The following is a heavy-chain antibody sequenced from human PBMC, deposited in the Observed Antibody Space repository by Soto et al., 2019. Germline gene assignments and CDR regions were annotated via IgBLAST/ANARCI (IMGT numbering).Heavy chain of an antibody. CDR2: IYPGDSDT. J-gene: IGHJ3*02. CDR1: GYSFTSYW. D-gene: IGHD3-10*01. Sequence: HGESLKISCKGSGYSFTSYWIGWVRQMPGKGLEWMGIIYPGDSDTRYSPSFQGQVTISADKSISTAYLQWSSLKASDTAMYYCAIGITMVRGVINAFDIWGQGTMVTVSS. V-gene: IGHV5-51*01. CDR3: AIGITMVRGVINAFDI.